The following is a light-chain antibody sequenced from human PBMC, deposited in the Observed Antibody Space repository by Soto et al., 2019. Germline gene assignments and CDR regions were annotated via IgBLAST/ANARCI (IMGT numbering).Light chain of an antibody. Sequence: QSALTQPASVSGSPGQSITISCTGTSSDVGGYNYVSWYQQHPSKAPKLMIYDVSNRPSGVSNRFSGSKSGNTASLTISGLQAEDEADYYCLSYTSSSTLVVFGGGTKLTVL. CDR3: LSYTSSSTLVV. CDR1: SSDVGGYNY. CDR2: DVS. J-gene: IGLJ2*01. V-gene: IGLV2-14*01.